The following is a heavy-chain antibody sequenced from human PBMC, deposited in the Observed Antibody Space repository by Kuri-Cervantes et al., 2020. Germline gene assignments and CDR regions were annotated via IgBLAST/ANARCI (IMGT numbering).Heavy chain of an antibody. D-gene: IGHD2/OR15-2a*01. CDR1: GGPISSSNYY. CDR2: IFYSGTT. J-gene: IGHJ4*02. CDR3: ARRPQNWPIDY. Sequence: SETLSLTCTVSGGPISSSNYYWGWIRQPPGKGLEWIASIFYSGTTYYNPSLKSRVTISADTSKNQFSLKLSFVTATDTAVYFCARRPQNWPIDYWGRGTLVTVSS. V-gene: IGHV4-39*01.